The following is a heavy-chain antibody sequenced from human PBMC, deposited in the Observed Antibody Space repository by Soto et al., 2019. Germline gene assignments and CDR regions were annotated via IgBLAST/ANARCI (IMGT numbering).Heavy chain of an antibody. CDR3: ARSSVRGWSY. V-gene: IGHV4-34*01. CDR2: ITHSGST. D-gene: IGHD3-10*02. J-gene: IGHJ4*02. CDR1: GGSFSGYY. Sequence: KTSETLSLTXAVYGGSFSGYYWTWIRQPPGKGLEWIGEITHSGSTNYNLSLKSRVTISVDTSKSQFSLNLNSVTAADTAVYYCARSSVRGWSYWGQGTLVTVSS.